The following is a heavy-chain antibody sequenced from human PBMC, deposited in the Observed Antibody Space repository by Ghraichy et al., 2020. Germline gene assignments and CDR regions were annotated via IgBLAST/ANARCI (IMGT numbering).Heavy chain of an antibody. J-gene: IGHJ2*01. CDR3: ARDGTYYDYVWGSYRYRDWYFDL. CDR1: GFTFSSYW. CDR2: INSDGSST. Sequence: GGSLRLSCAASGFTFSSYWMHWVRQAPGKGLVWVSRINSDGSSTSYADSVKGRFTISRDNAKNTLYLQMNSLRAEDTAVYYCARDGTYYDYVWGSYRYRDWYFDLWGRGTLVTVSS. V-gene: IGHV3-74*01. D-gene: IGHD3-16*02.